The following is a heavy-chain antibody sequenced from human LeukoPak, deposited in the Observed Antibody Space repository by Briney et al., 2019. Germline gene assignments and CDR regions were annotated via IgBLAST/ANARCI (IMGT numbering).Heavy chain of an antibody. CDR1: GYSISSGYY. V-gene: IGHV4-38-2*01. Sequence: SETLSLTCAVSGYSISSGYYWGWIRQPPGKGLEWTGSIYHSGSTYYNPSLKSRVTISVDASKNQFSLKLSSVTAADTAVYYCARVRIAAAGTYFDYWGQGTLVTVSS. D-gene: IGHD6-13*01. CDR3: ARVRIAAAGTYFDY. J-gene: IGHJ4*02. CDR2: IYHSGST.